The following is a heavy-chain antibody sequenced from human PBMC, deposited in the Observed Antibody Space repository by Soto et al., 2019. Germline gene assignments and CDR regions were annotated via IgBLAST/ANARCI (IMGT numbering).Heavy chain of an antibody. CDR1: GFTVSSNY. V-gene: IGHV3-53*04. D-gene: IGHD5-18*01. J-gene: IGHJ3*02. CDR2: IYSGGST. Sequence: EVQLVESGGGLVQPGESLRLSCAASGFTVSSNYMSWVRQAPGKGLEWVSVIYSGGSTYYADSVKGRFTISRHNSKNTLYLQMNSLRAEDTAVYYCASPGRYSYGDHDAFDIWGQGTMVTVSS. CDR3: ASPGRYSYGDHDAFDI.